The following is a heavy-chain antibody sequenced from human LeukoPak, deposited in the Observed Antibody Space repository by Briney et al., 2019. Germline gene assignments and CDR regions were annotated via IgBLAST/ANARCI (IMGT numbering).Heavy chain of an antibody. CDR3: ARVTGTWWVDY. V-gene: IGHV3-48*02. CDR2: MSSSGTTI. D-gene: IGHD2-8*02. Sequence: GGSLRLSCAASGFTLSNYGMNWVRQAPGEGLEWVSYMSSSGTTIYYADSVKGRFTISRDNAKNSLYPQMNSLRDEDTAAYYCARVTGTWWVDYWGQGTLVTVSS. J-gene: IGHJ4*02. CDR1: GFTLSNYG.